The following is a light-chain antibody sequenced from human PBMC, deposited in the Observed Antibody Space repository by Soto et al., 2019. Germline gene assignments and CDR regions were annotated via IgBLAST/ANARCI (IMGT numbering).Light chain of an antibody. CDR3: CSYAGSSTHV. J-gene: IGLJ1*01. CDR2: EGS. V-gene: IGLV2-23*01. Sequence: QSVLTQPASVSGSPGQSITISCTGTSSDVGSYNLVSWYQQHPGKAPKLMICEGSKRPSGVSNRFSGSESGNTASLTISGLQAEDEAGYYCCSYAGSSTHVFGTGTKVTVL. CDR1: SSDVGSYNL.